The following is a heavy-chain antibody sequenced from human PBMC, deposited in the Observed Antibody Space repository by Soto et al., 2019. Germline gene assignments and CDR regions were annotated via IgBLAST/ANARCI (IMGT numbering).Heavy chain of an antibody. CDR2: IYYSGST. D-gene: IGHD1-26*01. Sequence: PSETLSLTCTVSGGSISSGGYYWNWIRQHPGKGLEWIGYIYYSGSTYYNPSLESRVTISADTYKNQFSLKLSSVTAADTAVYYCARDRRTGGSSYYYYGMDVWGQGTTVTVSS. CDR3: ARDRRTGGSSYYYYGMDV. CDR1: GGSISSGGYY. J-gene: IGHJ6*02. V-gene: IGHV4-31*03.